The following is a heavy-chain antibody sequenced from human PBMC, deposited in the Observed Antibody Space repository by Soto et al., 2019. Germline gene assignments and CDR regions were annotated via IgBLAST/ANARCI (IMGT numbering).Heavy chain of an antibody. D-gene: IGHD5-12*01. V-gene: IGHV2-5*01. Sequence: GHPLVDPTQTLTLTCTFSRFSLITSGVGVGWTREPPGKALEWLALIYWNDDKRYSPSLKSRLTITKDTSKNQVVLTMTNMDPVDTATYYCAHRQPSEMATNEYFQHWGQGTLVTVSS. CDR2: IYWNDDK. CDR3: AHRQPSEMATNEYFQH. CDR1: RFSLITSGVG. J-gene: IGHJ1*01.